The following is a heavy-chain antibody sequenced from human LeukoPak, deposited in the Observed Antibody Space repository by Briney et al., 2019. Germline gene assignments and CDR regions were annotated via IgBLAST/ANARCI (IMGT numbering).Heavy chain of an antibody. J-gene: IGHJ2*01. CDR3: ARQGPQSLDYWYFGL. Sequence: SETLSLTCAVYGGSFSGYYWSWIRQPPGKGLEWIGEINHSGSTNYNPSLKSRVTISVDTSKNQFSLKLSSVTAADTAVYYCARQGPQSLDYWYFGLWGRGTLVTVSS. V-gene: IGHV4-34*01. CDR2: INHSGST. CDR1: GGSFSGYY.